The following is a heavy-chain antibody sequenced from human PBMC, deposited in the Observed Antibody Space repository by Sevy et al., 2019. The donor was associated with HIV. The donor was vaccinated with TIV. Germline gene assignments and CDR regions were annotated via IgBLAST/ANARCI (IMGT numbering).Heavy chain of an antibody. D-gene: IGHD6-13*01. Sequence: GGSLRLSCAASGFTFSSYAMSWVRQAPGKGLEWVSAISGSGGSTYYADSVKGRFTISRDNSKNTLYLQMNSLRAEDTAVYYCAKVQTTGYSSSWYGWEFDYWGQGTLVTVSS. CDR2: ISGSGGST. CDR1: GFTFSSYA. J-gene: IGHJ4*02. CDR3: AKVQTTGYSSSWYGWEFDY. V-gene: IGHV3-23*01.